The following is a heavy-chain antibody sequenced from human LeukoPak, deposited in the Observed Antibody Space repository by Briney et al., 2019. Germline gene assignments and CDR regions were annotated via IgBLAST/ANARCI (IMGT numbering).Heavy chain of an antibody. J-gene: IGHJ6*03. CDR2: IYYSGST. CDR1: GGSISSGGYY. Sequence: SQTLSLTCTVSGGSISSGGYYWSWIRQHPGKGLEWIGYIYYSGSTYYNPSLKSRVTISVDTSKNQFSLKLSSVTAADTAVYYCARAAWGYSGYEYRYYYYYMDVWGKGTMVTVSS. D-gene: IGHD5-12*01. V-gene: IGHV4-31*03. CDR3: ARAAWGYSGYEYRYYYYYMDV.